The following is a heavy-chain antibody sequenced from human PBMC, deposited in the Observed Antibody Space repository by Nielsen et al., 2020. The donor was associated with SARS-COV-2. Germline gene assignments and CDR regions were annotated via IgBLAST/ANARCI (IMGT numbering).Heavy chain of an antibody. Sequence: SETLSLTCTVSGGSVSSGSYYWSWIRQPPGKGLEWIGYIYYSGSTNYNPSLKSRVTISVDTSKNQFSLKLSSVTAADTAVYYCARGRPVTDYWGQGTLVTVSS. D-gene: IGHD4-17*01. J-gene: IGHJ4*02. CDR3: ARGRPVTDY. V-gene: IGHV4-61*01. CDR1: GGSVSSGSYY. CDR2: IYYSGST.